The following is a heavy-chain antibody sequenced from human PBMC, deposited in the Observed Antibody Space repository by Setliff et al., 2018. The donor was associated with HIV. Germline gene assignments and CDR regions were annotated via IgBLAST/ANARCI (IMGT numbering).Heavy chain of an antibody. CDR1: GGSISSYY. CDR2: FFRPGTT. J-gene: IGHJ6*03. D-gene: IGHD3-3*01. CDR3: ARGLSIFGVATPGFYSFMDV. Sequence: SETLSLTCTVSGGSISSYYWSWIRQPPGKGLEWIGSFFRPGTTHYNPSLNSRATVSVDTSKKQVSLKLNSVTAADTAVYYCARGLSIFGVATPGFYSFMDVWGKGTTVTVSS. V-gene: IGHV4-59*01.